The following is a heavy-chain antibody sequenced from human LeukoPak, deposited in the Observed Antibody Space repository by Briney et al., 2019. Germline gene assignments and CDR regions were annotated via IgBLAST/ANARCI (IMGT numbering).Heavy chain of an antibody. D-gene: IGHD3-16*01. Sequence: ASVKVSCKASGYTFTGYYMHWVRQASGQGLEWMGWINPNSGGTNYAQKFQGWVTMTRDTSISTAYMELSRLRPDDAAVYDCARRGGGDVDYWGQGTLVTVSS. J-gene: IGHJ4*02. CDR1: GYTFTGYY. CDR3: ARRGGGDVDY. CDR2: INPNSGGT. V-gene: IGHV1-2*04.